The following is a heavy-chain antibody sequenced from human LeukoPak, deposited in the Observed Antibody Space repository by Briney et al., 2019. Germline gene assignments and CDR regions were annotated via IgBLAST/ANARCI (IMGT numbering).Heavy chain of an antibody. CDR1: GYTFTGNY. J-gene: IGHJ4*02. D-gene: IGHD3-10*01. CDR2: INPNSGDT. V-gene: IGHV1-2*02. CDR3: ARSLSGDF. Sequence: ASVKVSCKASGYTFTGNYIHWVRQAPGQGLEWMGWINPNSGDTNYAQNFQGRVTVTRDTSISTAYMELKSLTSDDTAVYYCARSLSGDFWGQGTLVTVSS.